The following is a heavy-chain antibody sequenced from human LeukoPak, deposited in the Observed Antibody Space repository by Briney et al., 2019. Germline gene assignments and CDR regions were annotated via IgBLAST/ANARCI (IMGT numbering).Heavy chain of an antibody. CDR2: IYYSGST. Sequence: SETLSLTCTVSGGSISSYYWSWIRQPPGKGLEWIGYIYYSGSTNYNPSLKSRVTISVDTSKNQFSLKLSSVTAADTAVYYCARGSVRWRGEIDYWGQGTLVTVSS. V-gene: IGHV4-59*01. J-gene: IGHJ4*02. CDR3: ARGSVRWRGEIDY. CDR1: GGSISSYY. D-gene: IGHD4-23*01.